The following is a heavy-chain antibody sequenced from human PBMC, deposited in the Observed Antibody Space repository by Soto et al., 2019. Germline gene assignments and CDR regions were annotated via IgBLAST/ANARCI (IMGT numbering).Heavy chain of an antibody. CDR1: GFTFSSYS. CDR2: ISSSGHTI. CDR3: ARDLLGGNSVVVDY. D-gene: IGHD2-21*02. J-gene: IGHJ4*02. Sequence: EVQLVESGGGLVQPGGSLRLSCAASGFTFSSYSMNWVRQAPGKGLEWISYISSSGHTIYYADSVKGRFTISRDNAKNSLYLQMNSRRDEDTAVYYCARDLLGGNSVVVDYWGQGTLVTVSS. V-gene: IGHV3-48*02.